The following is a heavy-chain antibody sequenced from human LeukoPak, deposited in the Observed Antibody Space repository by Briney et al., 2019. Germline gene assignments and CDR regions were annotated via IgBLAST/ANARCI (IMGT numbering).Heavy chain of an antibody. J-gene: IGHJ3*02. CDR3: ARDSRTGIVGADAFDI. D-gene: IGHD1-26*01. CDR1: GFTFSSYA. Sequence: GGSLRLSCAASGFTFSSYAMHWVRQAPGKGLEWVAVISYDGSNKYYADSVKGRFTISRDNAKNSLYLQMNSLRAEDTAVYYCARDSRTGIVGADAFDIWGQGTMVTVSS. CDR2: ISYDGSNK. V-gene: IGHV3-30*04.